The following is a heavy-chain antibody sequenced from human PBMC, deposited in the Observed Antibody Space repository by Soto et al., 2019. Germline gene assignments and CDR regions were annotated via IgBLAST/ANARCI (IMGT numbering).Heavy chain of an antibody. CDR2: IYHSGST. J-gene: IGHJ4*02. CDR3: ASTGYSSGWYNDY. D-gene: IGHD6-19*01. V-gene: IGHV4-30-2*01. CDR1: GGSISSGGYS. Sequence: PSETLSLTCAVSGGSISSGGYSWSWIRQPPGKGLEWIGYIYHSGSTYYNPSLKSRVTISVDRSKNQYSLKLSSVTAADTAVYYCASTGYSSGWYNDYWGQGTLVTVSS.